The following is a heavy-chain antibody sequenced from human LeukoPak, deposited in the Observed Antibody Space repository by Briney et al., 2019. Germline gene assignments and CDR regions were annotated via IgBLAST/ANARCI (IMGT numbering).Heavy chain of an antibody. CDR1: GGSFSGYY. V-gene: IGHV4-34*01. J-gene: IGHJ5*02. CDR3: ARFTDYEYSSSYNWFDP. CDR2: INHSGST. D-gene: IGHD6-6*01. Sequence: PSETLSLTCAVYGGSFSGYYWSRIRQPPGKGLEWIGEINHSGSTNYNPSLKSRVTISVDTSKNQFSLKLSSVTAADTAVYYCARFTDYEYSSSYNWFDPWGQGTLVTVSS.